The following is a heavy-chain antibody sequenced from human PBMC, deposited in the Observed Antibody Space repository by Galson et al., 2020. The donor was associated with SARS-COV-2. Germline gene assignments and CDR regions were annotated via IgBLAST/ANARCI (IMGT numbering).Heavy chain of an antibody. V-gene: IGHV3-33*01. J-gene: IGHJ4*02. CDR2: IWYDGSNK. D-gene: IGHD5-12*01. CDR1: GFTFSSYG. CDR3: AREQDGYNDC. Sequence: GESLKISCAASGFTFSSYGMHWVRQAPGKGLEWVAVIWYDGSNKYYADSVKGRFTISRDNSKNTLYLQMNSLRAEDTAVYYCAREQDGYNDCWGQGTLVTVSS.